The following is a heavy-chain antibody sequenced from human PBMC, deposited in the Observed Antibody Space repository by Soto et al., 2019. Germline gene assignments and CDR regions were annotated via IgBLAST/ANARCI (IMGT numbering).Heavy chain of an antibody. V-gene: IGHV3-74*01. CDR1: GFTSSSYW. Sequence: EVQLVESGGGLVQPGGSLRLSCAASGFTSSSYWMHWVRQAPGKGLVWVSRIKFDGSSTNYADSVRGRFTISRDNAKNTVYLRMNSLRDEDTAVSYCARGIRNYYGTDVWGQGTTVSVSS. D-gene: IGHD5-18*01. CDR2: IKFDGSST. CDR3: ARGIRNYYGTDV. J-gene: IGHJ6*02.